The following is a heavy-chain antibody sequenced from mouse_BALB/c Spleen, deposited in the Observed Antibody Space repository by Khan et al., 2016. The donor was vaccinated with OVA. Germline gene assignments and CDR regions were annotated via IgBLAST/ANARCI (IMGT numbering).Heavy chain of an antibody. V-gene: IGHV3-8*02. CDR1: GDSITSGF. D-gene: IGHD1-1*01. CDR3: ARSYGSWAMDY. J-gene: IGHJ4*01. CDR2: ITYSGNT. Sequence: EVQLQESGPSLVKPSQTLSLTCSVTGDSITSGFWNWIRKFPGNKFEYLGYITYSGNTYYNPSLKSRISITRDTSKSQYYLQLNSVTTEDTATYDCARSYGSWAMDYWGQGTSVNVSS.